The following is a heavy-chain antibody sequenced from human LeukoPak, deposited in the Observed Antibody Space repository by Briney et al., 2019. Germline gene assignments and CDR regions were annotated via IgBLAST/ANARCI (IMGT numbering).Heavy chain of an antibody. J-gene: IGHJ4*02. D-gene: IGHD2-2*01. CDR3: ARHFCSGTSCPRGYFDS. CDR1: GYIFTTYW. Sequence: GESLKISCKASGYIFTTYWIVWVRQMPGKGLEWMGIIYPGDSDTRYSPSFQGQVTISTDKSISTAYLQWSSLKASDTAMYYCARHFCSGTSCPRGYFDSWGQGTLVTVSS. V-gene: IGHV5-51*01. CDR2: IYPGDSDT.